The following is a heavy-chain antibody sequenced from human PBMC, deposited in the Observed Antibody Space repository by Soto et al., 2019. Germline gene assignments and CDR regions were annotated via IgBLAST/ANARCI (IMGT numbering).Heavy chain of an antibody. V-gene: IGHV1-69*06. Sequence: QVQLVQSGAEVKKPGSSVKVSCKASGGTLNHYAITWVRQAPGQGLEWMGEIIPIFKTTKYAQKFQGRLTSTADKSTSTAYMEVSSLTSEGASIYYCARTGRDGYNLIVAYWGQGHLVNVSS. CDR3: ARTGRDGYNLIVAY. CDR1: GGTLNHYA. CDR2: IIPIFKTT. J-gene: IGHJ4*02. D-gene: IGHD5-12*01.